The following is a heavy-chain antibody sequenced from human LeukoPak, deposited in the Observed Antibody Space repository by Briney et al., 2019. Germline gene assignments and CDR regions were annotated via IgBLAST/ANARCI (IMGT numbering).Heavy chain of an antibody. J-gene: IGHJ4*02. D-gene: IGHD1-26*01. CDR1: GYNFTTYW. Sequence: GESLKISCKGSGYNFTTYWIGWVRQMPGKGLEWMGIIYPGDSDTRYSPSFRGQVTISADKSISTAYLQWSSLQASDTAMYYCARLVGTMMADYRGQGTLITVSS. V-gene: IGHV5-51*01. CDR3: ARLVGTMMADY. CDR2: IYPGDSDT.